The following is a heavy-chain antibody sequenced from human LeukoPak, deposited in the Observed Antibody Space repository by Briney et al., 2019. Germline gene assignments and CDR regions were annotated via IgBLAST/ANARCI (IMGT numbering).Heavy chain of an antibody. J-gene: IGHJ2*01. V-gene: IGHV1-2*02. CDR3: ARDMNWRASIWYFDL. Sequence: ASVKVSCKPSGYTFTGYFLHWVRQAPGQGLEWMGWINPNTGDTDSAQKFQGRVTMTRDTSIFTAYMELSSLRSDDTAVYYCARDMNWRASIWYFDLWGRGILVAVSS. CDR1: GYTFTGYF. CDR2: INPNTGDT.